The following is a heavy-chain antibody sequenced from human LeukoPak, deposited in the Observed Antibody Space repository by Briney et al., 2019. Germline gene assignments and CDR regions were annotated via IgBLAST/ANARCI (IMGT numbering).Heavy chain of an antibody. CDR1: GFTFDDYA. CDR2: INWSGTDI. Sequence: GGSLRLSCAASGFTFDDYAMIWVRQAPGKGLEWVSGINWSGTDIGYADSVKGRFTISRDNANNSLYLQMDSLRAEDTALYYCARAGNPNYYYYYMDVWGKGTTVTVSS. J-gene: IGHJ6*03. CDR3: ARAGNPNYYYYYMDV. V-gene: IGHV3-20*04.